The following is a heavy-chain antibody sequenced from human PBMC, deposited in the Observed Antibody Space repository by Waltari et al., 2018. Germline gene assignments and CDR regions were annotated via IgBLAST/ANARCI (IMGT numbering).Heavy chain of an antibody. CDR2: ISSSSSTI. D-gene: IGHD3-10*01. CDR3: ARVRPMVQGAGMDV. J-gene: IGHJ6*02. Sequence: EVQLVESGGGLVQPGGSLRLSCAASGFTFSSYSMNWVRQAPGKGLEWVSYISSSSSTIYYADSVKGRFTISRDNAKNSLYLQMNSLRAEDTAVYYCARVRPMVQGAGMDVWGQGTTVTVSS. V-gene: IGHV3-48*01. CDR1: GFTFSSYS.